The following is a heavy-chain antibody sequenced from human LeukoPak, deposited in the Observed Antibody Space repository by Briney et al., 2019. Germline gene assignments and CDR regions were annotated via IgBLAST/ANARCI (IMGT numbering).Heavy chain of an antibody. D-gene: IGHD4-17*01. CDR1: GYSFTSYW. J-gene: IGHJ4*02. V-gene: IGHV5-51*01. Sequence: GESLKISCQGSGYSFTSYWIGWVRQMPGEGLEWMGIIYPGDSDTRYSPSFQGQVTISADKSISTAYLQWSSLKASDTAMYYCARTILGEYGAADYWGQGTLVTVSS. CDR2: IYPGDSDT. CDR3: ARTILGEYGAADY.